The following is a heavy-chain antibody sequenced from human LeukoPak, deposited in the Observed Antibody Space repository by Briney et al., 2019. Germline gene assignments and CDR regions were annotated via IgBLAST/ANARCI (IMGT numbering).Heavy chain of an antibody. CDR2: ISYDGSDK. V-gene: IGHV3-30*11. Sequence: GGSLRVSCAAPGVTFSTYDMHWVRQAPGKGLEWVAVISYDGSDKFYADSVKGRFTISRDNSRNTLFLQTNSLRAEDTAVYLCAATVRHYSDSGGQLHHWGQGTLVTVSS. CDR1: GVTFSTYD. CDR3: AATVRHYSDSGGQLHH. J-gene: IGHJ1*01. D-gene: IGHD3-22*01.